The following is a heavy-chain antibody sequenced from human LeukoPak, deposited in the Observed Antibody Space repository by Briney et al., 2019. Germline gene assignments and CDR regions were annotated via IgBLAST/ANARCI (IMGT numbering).Heavy chain of an antibody. V-gene: IGHV1-18*01. CDR3: VRVWDYSPRGRFDD. Sequence: ASVKVSCKASGYPFTNYAITWVRQAPGQGLEWMGWISTYNGDTNYAQNLQGRVTMSTDASTSTVYMELRRLRSDDTAVYYCVRVWDYSPRGRFDDWGEGTRLTVPS. CDR1: GYPFTNYA. J-gene: IGHJ4*02. CDR2: ISTYNGDT. D-gene: IGHD4-11*01.